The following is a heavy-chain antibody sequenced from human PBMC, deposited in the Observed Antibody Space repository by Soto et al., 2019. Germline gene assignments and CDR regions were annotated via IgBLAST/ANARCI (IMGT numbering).Heavy chain of an antibody. Sequence: SETLSLTCTVSGGSISSYYWSWIRQPPGKGLEWIGYIYYSGSTNYNPSLKSRVTISVDTSKNQFSLKLSSVTAADTAVYYCARSPGYCSSTSCYASVFDYWGQGTLVTVSS. J-gene: IGHJ4*02. CDR1: GGSISSYY. CDR2: IYYSGST. CDR3: ARSPGYCSSTSCYASVFDY. V-gene: IGHV4-59*08. D-gene: IGHD2-2*01.